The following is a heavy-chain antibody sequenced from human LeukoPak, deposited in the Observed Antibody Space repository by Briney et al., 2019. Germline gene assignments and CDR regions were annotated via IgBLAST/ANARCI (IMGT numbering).Heavy chain of an antibody. V-gene: IGHV4-34*01. D-gene: IGHD2-2*02. CDR2: INHSGST. CDR3: ARVAPAAIEYWFDP. CDR1: GGSFSGYY. J-gene: IGHJ5*02. Sequence: PSETLSLTCAVYGGSFSGYYWSWLRQPPGPGLELFGEINHSGSTNYNPSLKSRVTISVDTSKNQFSLKLSSVTAADTAVYYCARVAPAAIEYWFDPWGQGTLVTVSS.